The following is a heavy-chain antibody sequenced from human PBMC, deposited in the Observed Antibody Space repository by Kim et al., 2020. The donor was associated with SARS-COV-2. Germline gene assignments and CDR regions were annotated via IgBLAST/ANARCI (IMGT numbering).Heavy chain of an antibody. D-gene: IGHD1-26*01. CDR2: ISPYSGST. CDR1: GYSFTSYG. Sequence: ASVKVSCKASGYSFTSYGITWVRQAPGVGFEWLGWISPYSGSTVYAQKYQDRISMTRDTSASTAYLELRSLTSDDTAVYFCARGSPYFPFDYWGQGTL. V-gene: IGHV1-18*01. CDR3: ARGSPYFPFDY. J-gene: IGHJ4*02.